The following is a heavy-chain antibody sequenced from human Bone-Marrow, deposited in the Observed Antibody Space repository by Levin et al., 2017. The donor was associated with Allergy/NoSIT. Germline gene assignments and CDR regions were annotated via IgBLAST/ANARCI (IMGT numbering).Heavy chain of an antibody. CDR3: ARLGEETTDY. V-gene: IGHV7-4-1*02. Sequence: ASVKVSCKASGYTFTTYAMNWVRQAPGQGLEWMGWINTNTGNPTYAQGFTGRFVLSLDTSVSTAYLQISSLKVEDTAVYYCARLGEETTDYWGQGTLVTVSS. D-gene: IGHD3-16*01. CDR2: INTNTGNP. J-gene: IGHJ4*02. CDR1: GYTFTTYA.